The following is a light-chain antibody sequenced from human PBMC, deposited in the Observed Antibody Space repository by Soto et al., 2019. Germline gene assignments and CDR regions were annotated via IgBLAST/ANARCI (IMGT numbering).Light chain of an antibody. CDR1: SSDVGGYNY. Sequence: QSVLTQPPSASGSPGQSVTISCTGTSSDVGGYNYVSWYQQHPGKATKLMIYEVSKRPSGVPDRFSGSKSGNTASLTVSGLQAEDEADYYCSSYAGSNLVFGGGTKLTVL. CDR2: EVS. V-gene: IGLV2-8*01. CDR3: SSYAGSNLV. J-gene: IGLJ2*01.